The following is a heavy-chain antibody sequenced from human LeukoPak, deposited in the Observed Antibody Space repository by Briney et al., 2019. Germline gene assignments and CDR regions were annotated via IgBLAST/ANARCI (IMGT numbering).Heavy chain of an antibody. J-gene: IGHJ5*02. CDR3: ARHKQYDFWSGYSKYNWFDP. CDR1: GYIFTSYW. CDR2: IYPGDSDT. Sequence: GESLKISCKGSGYIFTSYWIGWVRQMPGKGLEWMGIIYPGDSDTRYSPSFQGQVTISADKSISTAYLQWSSLKASDTAMYYCARHKQYDFWSGYSKYNWFDPWGQGTLVIVSS. D-gene: IGHD3-3*01. V-gene: IGHV5-51*01.